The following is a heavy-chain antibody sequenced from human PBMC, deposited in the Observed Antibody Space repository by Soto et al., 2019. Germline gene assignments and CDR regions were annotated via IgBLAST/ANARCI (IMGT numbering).Heavy chain of an antibody. V-gene: IGHV4-59*01. J-gene: IGHJ4*02. CDR1: GVSIRTYY. CDR2: IYYTGST. D-gene: IGHD3-9*01. Sequence: SETLSLTCTVSGVSIRTYYWRWIRQPPGKGLEWIGYIYYTGSTNYNPSLKSRVTMSVDTSKNQLSLKLSSVTAADRAVYYCARAQFVDRFDSWGQGTLVTVS. CDR3: ARAQFVDRFDS.